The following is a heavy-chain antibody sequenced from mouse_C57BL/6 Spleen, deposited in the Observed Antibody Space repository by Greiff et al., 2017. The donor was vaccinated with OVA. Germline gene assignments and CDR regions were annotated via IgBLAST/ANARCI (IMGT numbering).Heavy chain of an antibody. J-gene: IGHJ4*01. CDR2: IYPGSGST. D-gene: IGHD2-3*01. V-gene: IGHV1-55*01. CDR3: ERRGKNDGYYEVEYAMDD. Sequence: QVHVKQPGAELVKPGASVKMSCKASGYTFTSYWITWVKQRPGQGLEWIGDIYPGSGSTNYNEKFKSKATLTVDTSSSTAYMQLSSLTSEDSAGYDCERRGKNDGYYEVEYAMDDWGQGTSVTVSS. CDR1: GYTFTSYW.